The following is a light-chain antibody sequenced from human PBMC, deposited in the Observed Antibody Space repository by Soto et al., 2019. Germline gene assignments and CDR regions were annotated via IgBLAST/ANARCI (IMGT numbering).Light chain of an antibody. J-gene: IGLJ1*01. Sequence: QSVLTQPPSASGTPGRRVTISCSGSTSNIGSNTVNWYQQLPGTAPKLLIYSNNQRPSGVPDRFSGSKSGNLASLAISGLQSEDEADYSCAAWDDSLNGYVFGTGTKVTV. V-gene: IGLV1-44*01. CDR3: AAWDDSLNGYV. CDR1: TSNIGSNT. CDR2: SNN.